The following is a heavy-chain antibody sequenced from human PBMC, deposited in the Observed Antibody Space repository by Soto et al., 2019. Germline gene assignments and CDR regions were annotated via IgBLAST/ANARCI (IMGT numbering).Heavy chain of an antibody. Sequence: SLRLSCAASGFTFSSYGMHWVRQAPGKGLEWVAVISYDGSNKYYADSVKGRFTISRDNSKNTLYLQMNSLRAEDTAVYYCAKAKATSTPNWFDPWGQGTLVTVSS. CDR1: GFTFSSYG. CDR3: AKAKATSTPNWFDP. J-gene: IGHJ5*02. CDR2: ISYDGSNK. V-gene: IGHV3-30*18.